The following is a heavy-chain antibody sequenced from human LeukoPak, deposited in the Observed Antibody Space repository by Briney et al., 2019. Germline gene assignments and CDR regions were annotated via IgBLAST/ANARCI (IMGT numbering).Heavy chain of an antibody. V-gene: IGHV3-30*03. Sequence: GGSLRLSCAASGFTFSSYGMHWVRQAPGKGLEWVAVISYDGSNKCYADSVKGRFTISRDNAKNSLYLQMNSLRAEDTAVYYCARDRFDLGLDYWGQGTLVTVSS. J-gene: IGHJ4*02. CDR2: ISYDGSNK. CDR3: ARDRFDLGLDY. CDR1: GFTFSSYG. D-gene: IGHD7-27*01.